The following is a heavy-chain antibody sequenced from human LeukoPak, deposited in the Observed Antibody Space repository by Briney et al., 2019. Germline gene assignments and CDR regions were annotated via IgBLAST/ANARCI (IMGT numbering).Heavy chain of an antibody. D-gene: IGHD1-1*01. CDR2: ISWNSGSI. V-gene: IGHV3-9*01. CDR1: GVNLDNYA. J-gene: IGHJ6*02. Sequence: GGSLRLSCTASGVNLDNYAMHWIRQAPGKRPEWISGISWNSGSIAYADSVQGRFIISRDNAKNSLYLQMNSLRPEDTALYYCAKVKRLYYYYSAMDVWGQGATVIVSS. CDR3: AKVKRLYYYYSAMDV.